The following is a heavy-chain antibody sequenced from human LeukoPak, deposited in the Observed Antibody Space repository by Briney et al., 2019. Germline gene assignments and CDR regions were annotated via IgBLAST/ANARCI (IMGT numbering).Heavy chain of an antibody. Sequence: SVKVSCKASGYTFTSYAISWVRQAPGQGLEWMGGIIPIFGTANYAQKFQGRVTITADESTSTAYMELSSLRSEDTAVYYCARGSPTYYDYVWGSYAAPNWFDPWGQGTLVTVSS. CDR2: IIPIFGTA. CDR1: GYTFTSYA. CDR3: ARGSPTYYDYVWGSYAAPNWFDP. V-gene: IGHV1-69*13. D-gene: IGHD3-16*01. J-gene: IGHJ5*02.